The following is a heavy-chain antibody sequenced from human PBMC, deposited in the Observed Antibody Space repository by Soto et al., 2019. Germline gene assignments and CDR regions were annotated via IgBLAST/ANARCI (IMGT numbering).Heavy chain of an antibody. J-gene: IGHJ4*02. CDR1: GGSISSGDYY. V-gene: IGHV4-30-4*01. CDR3: ARFGGHTVTNDY. CDR2: IYYSGST. D-gene: IGHD4-17*01. Sequence: SETLSLTCTVSGGSISSGDYYWSWIRQPPGKGLEWIGYIYYSGSTYYNPSLKSRVTLSVDTSKNQFSLKLSSVTAADTAVYYCARFGGHTVTNDYWSQGTLVTVSS.